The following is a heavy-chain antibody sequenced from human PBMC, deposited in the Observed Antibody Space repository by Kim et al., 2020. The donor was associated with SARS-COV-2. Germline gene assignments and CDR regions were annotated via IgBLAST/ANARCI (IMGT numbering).Heavy chain of an antibody. V-gene: IGHV4-34*01. J-gene: IGHJ6*02. D-gene: IGHD3-10*01. Sequence: SETLSLTCAVYGGSFSGYYWSWIRQPPGKGLEWIGEINHSGSTNYNPSLKSRVTISVDTSKNQFSLKLSSVTAADTAVYYCATVPRDDNYYYGMDVWGQGTTVTVSS. CDR3: ATVPRDDNYYYGMDV. CDR2: INHSGST. CDR1: GGSFSGYY.